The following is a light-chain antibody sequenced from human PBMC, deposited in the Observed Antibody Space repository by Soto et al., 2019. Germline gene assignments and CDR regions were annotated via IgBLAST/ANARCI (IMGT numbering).Light chain of an antibody. CDR3: QNYNSAPLT. CDR1: QGITYY. Sequence: DIQMTQSPSSLSASVGDRVTITCRASQGITYYLAWYQQKPGKVPKLLIYAASTLQSGVPSRFSGGGPGADFALTISSLQPEDVATYYCQNYNSAPLTFGGGTKVDIK. V-gene: IGKV1-27*01. J-gene: IGKJ4*01. CDR2: AAS.